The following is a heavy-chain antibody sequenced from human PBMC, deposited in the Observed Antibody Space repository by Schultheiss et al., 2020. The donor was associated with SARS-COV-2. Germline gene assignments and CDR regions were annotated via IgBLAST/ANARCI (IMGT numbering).Heavy chain of an antibody. CDR2: IYYSGST. CDR3: AREERAIVVVVAATFDP. D-gene: IGHD2-15*01. Sequence: SQTLSLTCAVYGGSFSGYYWSWIRQHPGKGLEWIGYIYYSGSTYYNPSLKSRVTISVDTSKNQFSLKLSSVTAADTAVYYCAREERAIVVVVAATFDPWGQGTLVTVSS. J-gene: IGHJ5*02. CDR1: GGSFSGYY. V-gene: IGHV4-34*01.